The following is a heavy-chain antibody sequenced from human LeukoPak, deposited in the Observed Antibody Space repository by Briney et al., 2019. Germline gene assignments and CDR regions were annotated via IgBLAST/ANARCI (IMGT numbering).Heavy chain of an antibody. J-gene: IGHJ6*02. Sequence: GGSLRLSCAASGFTFSSYGMHWVRQAPGKGLEWVANIKQDGSEKYYVDSVKGRFTISRDNAKNSLYLQMNSLRAEDTAVYYCARDATMVRGVDYYYYYYGMDVWGQGTTVTVSS. V-gene: IGHV3-7*01. CDR2: IKQDGSEK. CDR3: ARDATMVRGVDYYYYYYGMDV. D-gene: IGHD3-10*01. CDR1: GFTFSSYG.